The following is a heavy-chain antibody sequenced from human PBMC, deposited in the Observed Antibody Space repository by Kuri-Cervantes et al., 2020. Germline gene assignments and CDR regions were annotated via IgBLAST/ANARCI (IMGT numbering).Heavy chain of an antibody. D-gene: IGHD3-10*01. Sequence: SETLSLTCAVSGGSISSSNWWSWVRQPPGKGLEWIGEIYHSGSTYYNPSLKSRVTISVDTSKNQFSLKLSSVTAADTAVYYCARDVGFGELLNYYYGMDVWGQGTTVTVSS. J-gene: IGHJ6*02. CDR3: ARDVGFGELLNYYYGMDV. CDR1: GGSISSSNW. CDR2: IYHSGST. V-gene: IGHV4-4*02.